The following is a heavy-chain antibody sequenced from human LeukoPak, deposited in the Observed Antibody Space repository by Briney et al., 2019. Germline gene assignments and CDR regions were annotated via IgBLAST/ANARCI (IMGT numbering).Heavy chain of an antibody. Sequence: GGSLRLSCAASGFTFDDYAIHWVRQAPGKGLEWVSGISWNSGSIGYADSVKGRFTISRDSAKNSLFLEMNRLGAEDTAMYYCARAWQERQQQLGYWGPGTLVTVSS. V-gene: IGHV3-9*01. J-gene: IGHJ4*02. CDR1: GFTFDDYA. CDR2: ISWNSGSI. D-gene: IGHD6-13*01. CDR3: ARAWQERQQQLGY.